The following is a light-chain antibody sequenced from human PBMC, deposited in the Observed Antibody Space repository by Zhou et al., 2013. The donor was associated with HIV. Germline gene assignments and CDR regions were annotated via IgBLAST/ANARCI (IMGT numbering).Light chain of an antibody. V-gene: IGKV3-20*01. CDR3: QQYGSSPPYT. J-gene: IGKJ2*01. CDR2: GAS. CDR1: QSVSSN. Sequence: ETVMTQSPATLSVSPGERATLSCRASQSVSSNLAWYQQKPGQSPRLLIYGASRRPTGIPDRFSGSGSGTDYTLTISRLEPEDFAVYYCQQYGSSPPYTFGQGTKLEIK.